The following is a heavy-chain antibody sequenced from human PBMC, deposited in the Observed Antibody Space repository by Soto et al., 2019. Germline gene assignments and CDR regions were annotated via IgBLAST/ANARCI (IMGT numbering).Heavy chain of an antibody. V-gene: IGHV3-43D*04. J-gene: IGHJ4*02. D-gene: IGHD3-3*01. CDR1: RFTFDEYV. CDR3: AKDISRGPTKNYDFWSGPDY. CDR2: ISWDGSNR. Sequence: GGSLRLSCAASRFTFDEYVMHWVRQPPGKGLEWVSLISWDGSNRYYADSVQGRFTISRDNSKYSLYLEMNSLRPEDTALYYCAKDISRGPTKNYDFWSGPDYWGQGTLVTVSS.